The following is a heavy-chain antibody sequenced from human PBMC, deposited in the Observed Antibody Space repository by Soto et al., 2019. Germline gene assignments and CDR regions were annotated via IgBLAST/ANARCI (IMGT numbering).Heavy chain of an antibody. Sequence: EVQLLESGGGLVQPGGSLRLSCAASGFTFSTYAMSWVRQAPGTGLEWVSTITGSGGSTHYADSVKGRFTISRDNSKNTLYLQMNSLTAEDTAVYYCATNFLVGYYYFDYWGQGTLVTVSS. CDR2: ITGSGGST. J-gene: IGHJ4*02. CDR3: ATNFLVGYYYFDY. V-gene: IGHV3-23*01. D-gene: IGHD3-9*01. CDR1: GFTFSTYA.